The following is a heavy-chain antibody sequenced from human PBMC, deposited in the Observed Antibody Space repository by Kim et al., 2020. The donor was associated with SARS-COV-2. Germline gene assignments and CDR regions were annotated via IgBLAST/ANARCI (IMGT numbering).Heavy chain of an antibody. Sequence: ADSVKGRFTITRDNAKNSLYLQMNSLRDEDTAVYYCARDLEYSSSNWFDPWGQGTLVTVSS. V-gene: IGHV3-48*02. D-gene: IGHD6-6*01. CDR3: ARDLEYSSSNWFDP. J-gene: IGHJ5*02.